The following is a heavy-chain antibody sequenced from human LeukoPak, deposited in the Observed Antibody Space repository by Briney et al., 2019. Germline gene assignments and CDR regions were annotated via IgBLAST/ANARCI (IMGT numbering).Heavy chain of an antibody. Sequence: AGSLRLSCAASGFTISSYWMTWVRQAPGKGLEWVANINQDASEKYYVDSVKGRFTISRDNAKNSLYLQMNSLRAEDTAVYYCAKDNYYYGVDVWGQGTTVTVSS. V-gene: IGHV3-7*01. J-gene: IGHJ6*02. CDR2: INQDASEK. CDR1: GFTISSYW. CDR3: AKDNYYYGVDV.